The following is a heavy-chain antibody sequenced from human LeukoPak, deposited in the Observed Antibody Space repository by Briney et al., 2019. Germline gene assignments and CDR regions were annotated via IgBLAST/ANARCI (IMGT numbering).Heavy chain of an antibody. CDR1: GGSISSSSYY. V-gene: IGHV4-39*01. D-gene: IGHD5-18*01. J-gene: IGHJ3*02. CDR2: IYYSGST. Sequence: PSETLSLTCTVSGGSISSSSYYWGWIRQPPGKGLEWIGSIYYSGSTYYNPSLKSRVTISVDTSKNQFSLKLSSVTAADTAVYYCARLSKDTAMVGDAFDIWGQGTMVTVSS. CDR3: ARLSKDTAMVGDAFDI.